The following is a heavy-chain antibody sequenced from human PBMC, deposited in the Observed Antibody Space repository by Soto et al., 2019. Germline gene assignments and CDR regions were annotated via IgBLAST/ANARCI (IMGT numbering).Heavy chain of an antibody. CDR1: GGDFNSYT. Sequence: QPVQSRAEVKKPGSSVKVSCKASGGDFNSYTISWVRQAPGQGPEWMGTIIPILDVAKNAQKFQGRVTXTADKSTSTVYMELRSLRSDDTAIYYCAQLWFGELWHGMDVWGQGTTVTVSS. J-gene: IGHJ6*02. CDR3: AQLWFGELWHGMDV. V-gene: IGHV1-69*02. CDR2: IIPILDVA. D-gene: IGHD3-10*01.